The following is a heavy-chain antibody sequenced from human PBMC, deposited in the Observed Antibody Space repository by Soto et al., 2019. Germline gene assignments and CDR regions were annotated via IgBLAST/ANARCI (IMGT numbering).Heavy chain of an antibody. CDR1: GGSVSSGGFS. CDR2: TYPSGST. Sequence: SETLSLTCTVSGGSVSSGGFSWTWIRQPPGKGLEWIGYTYPSGSTYYNPSLKSRVTISLDRSKNQFSLRLTSVTAAESAVYYWARGGDYYFGSWGQGTRVTVAS. V-gene: IGHV4-30-2*01. J-gene: IGHJ4*02. CDR3: ARGGDYYFGS. D-gene: IGHD2-21*01.